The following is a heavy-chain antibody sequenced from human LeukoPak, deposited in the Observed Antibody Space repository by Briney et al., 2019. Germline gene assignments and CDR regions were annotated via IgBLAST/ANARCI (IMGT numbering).Heavy chain of an antibody. V-gene: IGHV3-66*01. D-gene: IGHD3-22*01. CDR3: AGGSGYHRQFDY. Sequence: GGSLRLSCAASGFTFSNAWMTWVRQAPGKGLDWVSVIYSGGSTNYADSVKGRFTISRDISKNTLYLQMNSLRAEDTAIYYCAGGSGYHRQFDYWGQGTLVTVSS. CDR1: GFTFSNAW. CDR2: IYSGGST. J-gene: IGHJ4*02.